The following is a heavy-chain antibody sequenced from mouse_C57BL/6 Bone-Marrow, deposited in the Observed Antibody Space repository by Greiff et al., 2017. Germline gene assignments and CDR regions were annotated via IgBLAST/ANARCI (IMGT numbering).Heavy chain of an antibody. J-gene: IGHJ4*01. V-gene: IGHV1-63*01. CDR2: IYPGGGYT. D-gene: IGHD1-1*01. CDR1: GYTFTNYW. CDR3: ARRGLYYGSSWYYAMDY. Sequence: QVQLQQSGAELVRPGTSVKMSCKASGYTFTNYWIGWAKQRPGHGLEWIGDIYPGGGYTNYNEKFKGKATLTADKSSSTAYRQFSSLTSEDSAIYYCARRGLYYGSSWYYAMDYWGQGTSVTVSS.